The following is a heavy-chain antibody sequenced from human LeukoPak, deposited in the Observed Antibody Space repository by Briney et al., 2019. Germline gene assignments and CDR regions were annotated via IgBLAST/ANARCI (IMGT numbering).Heavy chain of an antibody. Sequence: SETLSLTCTVSGGSISSYYWSWIRQPAGKGLESIGHISTSGSTNYNPSLKSRVTISVDTSKNQFSLKLSSVTAADTAVYYCARAPFYGSATPLSLDYWGQGTLVTVSS. D-gene: IGHD3-10*01. V-gene: IGHV4-4*07. CDR1: GGSISSYY. CDR3: ARAPFYGSATPLSLDY. J-gene: IGHJ4*02. CDR2: ISTSGST.